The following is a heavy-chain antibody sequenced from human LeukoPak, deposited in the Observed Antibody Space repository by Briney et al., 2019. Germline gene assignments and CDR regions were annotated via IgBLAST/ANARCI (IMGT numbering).Heavy chain of an antibody. J-gene: IGHJ4*02. CDR1: GFTFSSYG. D-gene: IGHD3-10*01. CDR3: AFYGSGSYYNVPLDY. CDR2: IRYDGSNK. Sequence: GGSLRLSCAASGFTFSSYGMHWVRQAPGMGLEWVAFIRYDGSNKYYADSVKGRFTISRDNSKNTLYLQMNSLRAEDTAVYYCAFYGSGSYYNVPLDYWGQGTLVTVSS. V-gene: IGHV3-30*02.